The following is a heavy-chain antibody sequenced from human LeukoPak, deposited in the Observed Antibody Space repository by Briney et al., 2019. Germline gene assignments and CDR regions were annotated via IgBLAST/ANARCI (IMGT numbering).Heavy chain of an antibody. CDR1: GYTFTGYY. Sequence: GASVKVSCKASGYTFTGYYMHWVRQAPGQGLEWMGWINPNSGGTNYAQKFQGRVTMTGNTSVNTAYMELSSLRSEDTAVYYCARDPNPPAFDIWGQGTMVTVSS. V-gene: IGHV1-2*02. J-gene: IGHJ3*02. CDR3: ARDPNPPAFDI. CDR2: INPNSGGT.